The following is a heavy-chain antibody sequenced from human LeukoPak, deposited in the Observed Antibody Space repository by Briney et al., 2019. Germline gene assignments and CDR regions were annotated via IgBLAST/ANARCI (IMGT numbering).Heavy chain of an antibody. Sequence: PSETLSLTCTVSGGSISSYYWSWIRQPPGKGLEWIGYIYNSGSTKYNPSLKSRVTISVDTSKNQISLKLSSVTAADTAVYYCARGARAGYNLDPFDNRGQASLVSV. V-gene: IGHV4-59*08. CDR1: GGSISSYY. CDR3: ARGARAGYNLDPFDN. D-gene: IGHD5-24*01. CDR2: IYNSGST. J-gene: IGHJ4*02.